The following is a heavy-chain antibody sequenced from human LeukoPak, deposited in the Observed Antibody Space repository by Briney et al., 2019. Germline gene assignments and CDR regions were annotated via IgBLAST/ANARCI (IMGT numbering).Heavy chain of an antibody. CDR3: TRGGSGIPR. CDR1: GFTFGDYA. Sequence: GGSLRLSCTASGFTFGDYAMSWVRQAPGKGLEWVGFIRKKSYVGTTEYAASVKGRFTISRDDSKSIAYLQMNSLKTEDTAVYYCTRGGSGIPRWGQGTLVTVSS. D-gene: IGHD3-10*01. J-gene: IGHJ4*02. V-gene: IGHV3-49*04. CDR2: IRKKSYVGTT.